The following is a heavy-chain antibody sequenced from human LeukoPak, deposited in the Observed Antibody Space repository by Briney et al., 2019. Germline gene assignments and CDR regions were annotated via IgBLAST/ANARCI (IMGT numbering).Heavy chain of an antibody. CDR1: GGSISIYY. CDR2: IDASGST. Sequence: SETLSLTCTVSGGSISIYYCMWIRQPAGKGLEWIGRIDASGSTNFNPSLKSRVTMSVDTSKNHFSLKLSSVTAADTAVYYCARVYGSGSSIDYWGQGTLVTVSS. CDR3: ARVYGSGSSIDY. V-gene: IGHV4-4*07. D-gene: IGHD3-10*01. J-gene: IGHJ4*02.